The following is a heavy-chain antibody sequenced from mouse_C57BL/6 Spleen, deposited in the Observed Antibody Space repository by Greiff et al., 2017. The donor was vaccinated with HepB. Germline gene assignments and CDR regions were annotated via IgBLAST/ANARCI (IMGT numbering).Heavy chain of an antibody. CDR2: ISYDGSN. J-gene: IGHJ3*01. Sequence: EVKLMESGPGLVKPSQSLSLTCSVTGYSITSGYYWNWIRQFPGNKLEWMGYISYDGSNNYNPSLKNRISITRDTSKNQFFLKLNSVTTEDTATYYCARDRDYYGRAWFAYWGQGTLVTVSA. CDR3: ARDRDYYGRAWFAY. V-gene: IGHV3-6*01. CDR1: GYSITSGYY. D-gene: IGHD1-1*01.